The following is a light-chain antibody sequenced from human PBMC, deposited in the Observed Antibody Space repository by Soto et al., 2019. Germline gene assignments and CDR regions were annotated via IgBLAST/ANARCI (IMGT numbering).Light chain of an antibody. CDR3: QQYNNWPPWT. CDR2: GAS. J-gene: IGKJ2*02. V-gene: IGKV3-15*01. CDR1: QSVSSN. Sequence: EIVMTQSPATLSVSPGERATLSCRASQSVSSNLAWYQQKPGQAPRLLIYGASTRATGIPARFSGSGSGTAFTLTISSLQSEDFAVYYCQQYNNWPPWTFGQGTKLESK.